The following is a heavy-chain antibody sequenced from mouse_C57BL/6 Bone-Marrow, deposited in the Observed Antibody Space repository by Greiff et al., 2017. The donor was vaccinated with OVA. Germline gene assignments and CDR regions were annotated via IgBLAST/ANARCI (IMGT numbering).Heavy chain of an antibody. CDR1: GYSITSGYY. V-gene: IGHV3-6*01. J-gene: IGHJ3*01. CDR2: ISYDGSN. CDR3: ARGFYYGTY. Sequence: EVQLQQSGPGLVKPSQSLSLTCSVTGYSITSGYYWNWIRQFPGNKLEWMGYISYDGSNNYNPSLKNRISITRDTSKNQFFLKLNSVTTEDTATYYCARGFYYGTYWGQGTLVTVSA. D-gene: IGHD1-1*01.